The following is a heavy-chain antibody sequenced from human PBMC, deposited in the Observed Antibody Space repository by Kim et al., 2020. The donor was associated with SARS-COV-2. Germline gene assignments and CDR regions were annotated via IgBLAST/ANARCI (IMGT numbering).Heavy chain of an antibody. J-gene: IGHJ6*02. V-gene: IGHV3-30*07. D-gene: IGHD5-18*01. Sequence: DSVQGRFTISRDNSKNTLYLQMNSLRAEDTAVYYCARDPTAMEYYYCMDVWGQGTTVTVSS. CDR3: ARDPTAMEYYYCMDV.